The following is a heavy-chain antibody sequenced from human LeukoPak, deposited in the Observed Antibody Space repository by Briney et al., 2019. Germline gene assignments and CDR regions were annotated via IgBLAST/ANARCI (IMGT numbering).Heavy chain of an antibody. CDR2: IKQDGSEK. D-gene: IGHD6-13*01. V-gene: IGHV3-7*01. CDR1: GFTFSSYW. Sequence: GGSLRLSCAASGFTFSSYWMSWVRQAPGKGLERVSNIKQDGSEKYYVDSVKGRFTISRDNAKNPLYLQMNSLRAEDTAVYYCARGAYSSSWYVEKFNWFDPWGQGTLVTVSS. J-gene: IGHJ5*02. CDR3: ARGAYSSSWYVEKFNWFDP.